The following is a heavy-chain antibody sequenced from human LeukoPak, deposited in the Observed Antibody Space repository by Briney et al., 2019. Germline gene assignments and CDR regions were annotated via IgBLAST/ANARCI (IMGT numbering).Heavy chain of an antibody. CDR3: ARFPFTFGGVPYYFDY. CDR2: IYPGDSDT. CDR1: GCSFTSYW. J-gene: IGHJ4*02. V-gene: IGHV5-51*03. Sequence: PGESLKISCKGSGCSFTSYWIGWVRQMPGKGLEWMGIIYPGDSDTRYSPSFQGQVTISAEKSISTAYLQWSSLKASDTAMYYCARFPFTFGGVPYYFDYWGQGTLVTVSS. D-gene: IGHD3-16*01.